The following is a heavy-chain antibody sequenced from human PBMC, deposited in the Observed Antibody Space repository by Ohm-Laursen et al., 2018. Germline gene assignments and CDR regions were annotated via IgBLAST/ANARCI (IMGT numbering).Heavy chain of an antibody. J-gene: IGHJ2*01. CDR3: ARSINWYFDL. CDR2: LNSDGTIT. V-gene: IGHV3-74*01. Sequence: SLRLSCAASGFSFSSHGMHWVRQAPGQGLVWLSRLNSDGTITNFADSVQGRFTISRDNAKNTLYLQMISLSVDDTAVYYCARSINWYFDLWGRGTLVTVSS. CDR1: GFSFSSHG. D-gene: IGHD5-12*01.